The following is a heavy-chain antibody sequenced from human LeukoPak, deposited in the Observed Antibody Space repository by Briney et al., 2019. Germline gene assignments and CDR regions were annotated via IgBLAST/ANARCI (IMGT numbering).Heavy chain of an antibody. Sequence: SETPSLTCTVSGGSISSYYWSWIRQPPGKGLEWIGYIYYSGSTNYNPSLKSRVTISVDTSKNQFSLKLSSVTAADTAVYYCARDFSDSSGSYFDYWGQGTLVTVSS. J-gene: IGHJ4*02. CDR1: GGSISSYY. CDR2: IYYSGST. V-gene: IGHV4-59*12. CDR3: ARDFSDSSGSYFDY. D-gene: IGHD3-22*01.